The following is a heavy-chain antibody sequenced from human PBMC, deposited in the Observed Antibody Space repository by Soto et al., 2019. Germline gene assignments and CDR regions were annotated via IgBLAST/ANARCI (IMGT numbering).Heavy chain of an antibody. J-gene: IGHJ4*02. Sequence: SETLSLTCTVSGGSISSYYWSWIRQPPGKGLEWIGYIYYSGSTNYNPSLKSRVTISVDTSKNQFSLKLSSVTAADTAVYYCARSGFGVVDDYWGQGTLVTVSS. V-gene: IGHV4-59*01. D-gene: IGHD3-3*01. CDR1: GGSISSYY. CDR3: ARSGFGVVDDY. CDR2: IYYSGST.